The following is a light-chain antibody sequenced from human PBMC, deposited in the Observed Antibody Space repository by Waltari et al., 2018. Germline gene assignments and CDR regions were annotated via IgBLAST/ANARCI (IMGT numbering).Light chain of an antibody. CDR1: QSVNSY. J-gene: IGKJ3*01. CDR2: DGS. Sequence: EIVLTQSPATLSLSPGERATLSCRASQSVNSYLAWYQQKPGQAPRLRIYDGSRRASGIPARFSGSGSGTDFTLTIGSLEPEDSAVYYCQQRGHWPPDATFGPGTKIEIK. CDR3: QQRGHWPPDAT. V-gene: IGKV3-11*01.